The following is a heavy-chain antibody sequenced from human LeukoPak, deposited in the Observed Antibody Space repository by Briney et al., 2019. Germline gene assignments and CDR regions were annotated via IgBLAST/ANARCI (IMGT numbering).Heavy chain of an antibody. V-gene: IGHV4-39*07. D-gene: IGHD5-12*01. CDR2: IYYSGST. CDR1: GGTISSSSYY. J-gene: IGHJ4*02. Sequence: SETLSLTCTVSGGTISSSSYYWGWIRQPPGKGLEWIGSIYYSGSTYYNPSLKSRVTISIDTSKNQFSLKLSSVTAADTAVYYCARREGGYSGYDSGSFDYWGQGTLVTVSS. CDR3: ARREGGYSGYDSGSFDY.